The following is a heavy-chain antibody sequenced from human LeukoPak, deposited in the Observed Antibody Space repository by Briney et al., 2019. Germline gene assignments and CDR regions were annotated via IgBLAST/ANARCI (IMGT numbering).Heavy chain of an antibody. CDR2: ISWDGGST. CDR1: GFTFDDYT. Sequence: GGSLRLSCAASGFTFDDYTMHWVRHAPGKGLEWVSLISWDGGSTYYADSVKGRFTISRDNSKNSLYLQMNSLRTEDTALYYCAKGAYYYYMDVWGKGTTVTVSS. V-gene: IGHV3-43*01. J-gene: IGHJ6*03. CDR3: AKGAYYYYMDV.